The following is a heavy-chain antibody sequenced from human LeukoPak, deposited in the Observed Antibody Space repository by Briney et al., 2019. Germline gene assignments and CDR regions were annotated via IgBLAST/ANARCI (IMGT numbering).Heavy chain of an antibody. Sequence: GGSLRLSCAASGFTFSSYEMNWVRQAPGKGLEWVSYVSSSGTTIYYADSVKGRFTISRDNAKNSLFLQMTSLRAEDAAVYYCARGGNYFNGYWGQGTLVTVSS. V-gene: IGHV3-48*03. J-gene: IGHJ4*02. CDR3: ARGGNYFNGY. D-gene: IGHD2/OR15-2a*01. CDR2: VSSSGTTI. CDR1: GFTFSSYE.